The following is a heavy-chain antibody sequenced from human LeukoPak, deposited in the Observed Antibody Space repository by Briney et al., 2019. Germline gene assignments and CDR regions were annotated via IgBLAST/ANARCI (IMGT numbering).Heavy chain of an antibody. CDR2: IYSGGST. Sequence: GGSLRLSCAASGLTVSSNYMSWVRQAPGKGLEWVSVIYSGGSTYYADSVKGRFTISRDNSKNTLYLQMNSLRAEDTAVYYCAREGQARRQRYYYYMDVWGKGTTVTVSS. CDR1: GLTVSSNY. D-gene: IGHD5-18*01. V-gene: IGHV3-66*02. CDR3: AREGQARRQRYYYYMDV. J-gene: IGHJ6*03.